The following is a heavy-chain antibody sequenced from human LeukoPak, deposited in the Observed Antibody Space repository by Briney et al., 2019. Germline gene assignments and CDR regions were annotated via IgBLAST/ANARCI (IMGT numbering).Heavy chain of an antibody. CDR1: GYTFTSYY. CDR2: INPSGVST. J-gene: IGHJ4*02. Sequence: ASVKVSCKASGYTFTSYYMHWVRQAPGQGLEWMGIINPSGVSTSYAQKFQGRVTMTRDTSTSTVYMELTSLRSEDTAVYYCARFGETPAFDYWGQGTLVTVSS. D-gene: IGHD3-16*01. CDR3: ARFGETPAFDY. V-gene: IGHV1-46*01.